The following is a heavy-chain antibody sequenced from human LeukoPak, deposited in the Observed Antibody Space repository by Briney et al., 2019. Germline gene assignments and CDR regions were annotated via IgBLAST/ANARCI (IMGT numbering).Heavy chain of an antibody. CDR2: LYGDGST. J-gene: IGHJ3*02. CDR3: ARVYYYDSSGRHPDAFDI. D-gene: IGHD3-22*01. Sequence: PGGSLRLSCAASGLIVSSNYMSWVRQAPGKGLEWVSILYGDGSTYYADSMKGRFTISRDNSKNTLYLQMNSLRAEDTAVYYCARVYYYDSSGRHPDAFDIWGQGTMVTVSS. V-gene: IGHV3-53*01. CDR1: GLIVSSNY.